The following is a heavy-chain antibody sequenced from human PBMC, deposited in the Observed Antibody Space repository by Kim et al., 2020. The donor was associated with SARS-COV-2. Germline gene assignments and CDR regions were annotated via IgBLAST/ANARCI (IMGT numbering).Heavy chain of an antibody. Sequence: YNPSLKRRGTITVEAAKNQFSLKLSSVTGGDTAVYYCARDQGYGEDAFDIWGQGTMVTVSS. J-gene: IGHJ3*02. CDR3: ARDQGYGEDAFDI. D-gene: IGHD4-17*01. V-gene: IGHV4-31*02.